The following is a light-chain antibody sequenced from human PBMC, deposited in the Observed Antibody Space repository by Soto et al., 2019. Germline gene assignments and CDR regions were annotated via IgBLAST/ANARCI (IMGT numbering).Light chain of an antibody. V-gene: IGKV3-11*01. Sequence: EIVLTQSPGTLSLSPGERATLSCRASQSVSSTNLAWYQQKPGQAPRLLIYDVSNRATGVPDRFSGSGSGTDFTLTISSLEPEDFAVYYCQQRSNWPPTFGQGTKVDIK. CDR1: QSVSSTN. J-gene: IGKJ1*01. CDR3: QQRSNWPPT. CDR2: DVS.